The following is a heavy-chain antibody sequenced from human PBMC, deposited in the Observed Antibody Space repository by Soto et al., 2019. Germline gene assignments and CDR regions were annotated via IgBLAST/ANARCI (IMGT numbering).Heavy chain of an antibody. J-gene: IGHJ4*02. Sequence: QMQLVPSGAEVKKTGATVTVSCKALGNTFTYRYLHCVRQAPGQALEWMGWITPFSGDVHYAQKFQERVTIPRDRSINTAYMRMSSLRSEDTAMYYCTSGGAGSGPFTWELPDHWGQGTLVTVSS. CDR3: TSGGAGSGPFTWELPDH. CDR1: GNTFTYRY. D-gene: IGHD1-26*01. V-gene: IGHV1-45*02. CDR2: ITPFSGDV.